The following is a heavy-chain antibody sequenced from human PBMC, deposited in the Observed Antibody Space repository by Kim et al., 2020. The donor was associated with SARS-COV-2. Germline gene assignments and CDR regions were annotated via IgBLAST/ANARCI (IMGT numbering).Heavy chain of an antibody. CDR1: GFTFNNYW. V-gene: IGHV3-7*01. Sequence: GGSLRLSCAASGFTFNNYWMTWVRQAPGKGLEWVGNINQDGSDKSYMVSVKGRFTISRDNAKNSVYLQMDSLRADDTAVYFCGRLQLELRDLWPAATDYWGQGILVTVSS. CDR3: GRLQLELRDLWPAATDY. J-gene: IGHJ4*02. D-gene: IGHD1-1*01. CDR2: INQDGSDK.